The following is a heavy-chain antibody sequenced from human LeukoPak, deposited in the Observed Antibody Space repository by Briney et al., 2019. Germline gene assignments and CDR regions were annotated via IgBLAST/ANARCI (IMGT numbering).Heavy chain of an antibody. Sequence: GASVKVSCKASGYTFTGYYLHWVRQAPGQGLEWMGRINANSGGTDYAQKFQGRVTMTRDTSTTTAYMELSSLRSDDTAVYYCARDSLSGPEPDYWGQGTLVTVSS. CDR3: ARDSLSGPEPDY. V-gene: IGHV1-2*02. CDR1: GYTFTGYY. D-gene: IGHD1-26*01. CDR2: INANSGGT. J-gene: IGHJ4*02.